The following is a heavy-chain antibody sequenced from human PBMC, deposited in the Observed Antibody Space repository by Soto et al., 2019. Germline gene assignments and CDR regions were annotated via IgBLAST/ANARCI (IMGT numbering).Heavy chain of an antibody. Sequence: QVQLVESGGGVVQPGRSLRLSCAASGFTFSSYGMHWVRQAPGKGLEWVAVISYDGSNKYYADSVKGRFTISRDNSKNTLYLQMNSLRAEDTAVYYCASSPQVVVVAAGPGAFDIWGQGTMVTVSS. V-gene: IGHV3-30*03. CDR1: GFTFSSYG. CDR2: ISYDGSNK. J-gene: IGHJ3*02. D-gene: IGHD2-15*01. CDR3: ASSPQVVVVAAGPGAFDI.